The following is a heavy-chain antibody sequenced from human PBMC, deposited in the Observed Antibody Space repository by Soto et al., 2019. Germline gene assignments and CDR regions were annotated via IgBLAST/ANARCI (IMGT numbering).Heavy chain of an antibody. J-gene: IGHJ6*04. CDR3: AKDIVGPTNGYYSGMDV. CDR2: ISWNSGSI. D-gene: IGHD1-26*01. Sequence: PGGSLRLSCAASGFTFDDYAMHWVRQAPGKGLEWVSGISWNSGSIGYADSVKGRFTISRDNAKNSLYLQMNSLRAEDTALYYCAKDIVGPTNGYYSGMDVWGKGKTLPVSS. V-gene: IGHV3-9*01. CDR1: GFTFDDYA.